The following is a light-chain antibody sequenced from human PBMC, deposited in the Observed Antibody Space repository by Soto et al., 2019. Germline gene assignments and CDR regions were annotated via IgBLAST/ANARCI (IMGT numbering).Light chain of an antibody. Sequence: IVLTQSPGTLYLSPGERATLSCRASQSVSNNYLAWYQQKPGPAPRLLIYGASIRATVIPDRFSGSGSGTYFTLTSSRLDPEYFTVYYCQQYGSSSLFGQGTKVDVK. V-gene: IGKV3-20*01. J-gene: IGKJ1*01. CDR2: GAS. CDR3: QQYGSSSL. CDR1: QSVSNNY.